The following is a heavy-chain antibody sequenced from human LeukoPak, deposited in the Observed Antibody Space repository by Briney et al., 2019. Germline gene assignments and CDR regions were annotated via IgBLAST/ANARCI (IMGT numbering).Heavy chain of an antibody. J-gene: IGHJ4*02. CDR3: ARGDFWSGYLSDY. Sequence: AASAKVSCKASGYTFTGYYMHWVRQAPGQGLEWMGWINPNSGGTNYAQKFQGRVTMTRDTSISTAYMELSRLRSDDTAVYYCARGDFWSGYLSDYWGQGTLVTVSS. CDR1: GYTFTGYY. D-gene: IGHD3-3*01. CDR2: INPNSGGT. V-gene: IGHV1-2*02.